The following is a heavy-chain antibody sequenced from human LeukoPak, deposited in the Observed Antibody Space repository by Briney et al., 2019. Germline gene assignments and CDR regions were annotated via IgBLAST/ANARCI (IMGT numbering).Heavy chain of an antibody. CDR2: IYHSGST. CDR1: GYSISSGYY. Sequence: SETLSLTCTVSGYSISSGYYWGWIRQPPGEGLEWIGSIYHSGSTYYNPSLKSRVTISVDTSKNQFSLKLSSVTAADTAVYYCARDSGTTGEVKFDPWGQGTLVTVSS. V-gene: IGHV4-38-2*02. D-gene: IGHD3-10*01. J-gene: IGHJ5*02. CDR3: ARDSGTTGEVKFDP.